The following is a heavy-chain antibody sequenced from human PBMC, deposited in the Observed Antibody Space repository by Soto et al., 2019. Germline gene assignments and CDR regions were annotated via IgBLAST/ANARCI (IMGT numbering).Heavy chain of an antibody. CDR1: GYTFCNSG. D-gene: IGHD4-17*01. CDR3: ARTLYGDNVDY. Sequence: ASVKVSCKASGYTFCNSGISWVRQATGQGLEWMGWMNPNSGNTGYAQKFQGRVTMTRNTSISTAYMELSSLRSEDTAVYYCARTLYGDNVDYWGQGTLVTVSS. CDR2: MNPNSGNT. V-gene: IGHV1-8*02. J-gene: IGHJ4*02.